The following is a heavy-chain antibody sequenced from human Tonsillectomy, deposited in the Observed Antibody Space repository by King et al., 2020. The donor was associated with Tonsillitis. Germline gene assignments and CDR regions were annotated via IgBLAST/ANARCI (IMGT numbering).Heavy chain of an antibody. Sequence: QVQLQESGPGLVKPSETLSLTCTVSGGSISSYYWSWIRQRPGKGLERIGFFYYSGSTNSNPTPKSPVTISVDTAKNQFSLKPSSVTAADTAVYYCAREVAGFDYYYMDVWGKGTTVTVSS. D-gene: IGHD5-12*01. CDR1: GGSISSYY. CDR2: FYYSGST. CDR3: AREVAGFDYYYMDV. V-gene: IGHV4-59*01. J-gene: IGHJ6*03.